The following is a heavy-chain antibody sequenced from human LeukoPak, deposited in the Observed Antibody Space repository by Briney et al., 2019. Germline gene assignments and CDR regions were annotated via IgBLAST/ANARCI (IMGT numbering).Heavy chain of an antibody. V-gene: IGHV1-46*01. CDR1: GYTFTNYY. CDR2: INPSGGST. Sequence: ASVKVSCKASGYTFTNYYAHWVRQAPGQGLEWMGIINPSGGSTNYAQKFQGRVTMTRDTSTSTVYMEMSSLRPEDTAVYYCARDQGSGWQFDYWGQGTLVTVSS. J-gene: IGHJ4*02. CDR3: ARDQGSGWQFDY. D-gene: IGHD6-19*01.